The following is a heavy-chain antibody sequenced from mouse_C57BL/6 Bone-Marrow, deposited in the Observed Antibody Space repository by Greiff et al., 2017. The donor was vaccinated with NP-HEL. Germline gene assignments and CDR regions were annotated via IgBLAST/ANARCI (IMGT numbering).Heavy chain of an antibody. CDR2: IDPSDSYT. D-gene: IGHD2-5*01. J-gene: IGHJ3*01. CDR1: GYTFTSYW. Sequence: VQLQQPGAELVRPGTSVKLSCKASGYTFTSYWMHWVKQRPGQGLEWIGVIDPSDSYTNYNQKFKGKATLTVDTSSSTAYMQLSSLTSEDSAVYYCARSPSYYSKPFAYWGQGTLVTVSA. CDR3: ARSPSYYSKPFAY. V-gene: IGHV1-59*01.